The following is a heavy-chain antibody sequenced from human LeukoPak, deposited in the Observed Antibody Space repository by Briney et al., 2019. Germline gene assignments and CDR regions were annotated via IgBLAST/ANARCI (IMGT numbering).Heavy chain of an antibody. V-gene: IGHV1-69*13. CDR1: GGTFSSYA. J-gene: IGHJ6*02. Sequence: GASVKVSCKASGGTFSSYAISWVRQAPGQGLEWMGGIIPIFGTANYAQKFQGRVTITADESTSTVYMELSSLRSEDTAVYYCARVVSSGWPCYYYYGMDVWGQGTTVTVSS. CDR3: ARVVSSGWPCYYYYGMDV. CDR2: IIPIFGTA. D-gene: IGHD6-19*01.